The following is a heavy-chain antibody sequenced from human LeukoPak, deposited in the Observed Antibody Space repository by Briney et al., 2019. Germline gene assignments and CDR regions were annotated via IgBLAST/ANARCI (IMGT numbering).Heavy chain of an antibody. Sequence: GGSLRLSCAASGFTFSSYAMNWVRQAPGKGLEWVSAISGSGGSTYYADSVKGRFTISRDNSKNTLYLQMNSLRAEDTAVYYCARIDILTGYPWDGGQGTLVTVSS. CDR2: ISGSGGST. D-gene: IGHD3-9*01. CDR3: ARIDILTGYPWD. V-gene: IGHV3-23*01. CDR1: GFTFSSYA. J-gene: IGHJ4*02.